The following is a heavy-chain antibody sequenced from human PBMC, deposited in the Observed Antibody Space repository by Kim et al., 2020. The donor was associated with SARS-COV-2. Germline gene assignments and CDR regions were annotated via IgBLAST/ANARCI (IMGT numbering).Heavy chain of an antibody. Sequence: GGSLRLSCAASGFTFSSYAMSWVRQAPGKGLEWVAVISGDGSRTNYADSVKGRFTISRDNAKNTLYLQMNSLRVDDTAVYYCTRDSAYDCFDWWDQGTV. CDR3: TRDSAYDCFDW. CDR2: ISGDGSRT. V-gene: IGHV3-23*01. J-gene: IGHJ1*01. CDR1: GFTFSSYA. D-gene: IGHD5-12*01.